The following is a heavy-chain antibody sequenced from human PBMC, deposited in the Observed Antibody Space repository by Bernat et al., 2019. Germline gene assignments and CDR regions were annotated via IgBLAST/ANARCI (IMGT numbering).Heavy chain of an antibody. J-gene: IGHJ4*02. D-gene: IGHD6-19*01. CDR2: INDGNGNT. CDR1: GYTFTSYA. CDR3: ARVARIAVAPLLYFDY. V-gene: IGHV1-3*01. Sequence: QVQLVQSGAEVKKPGASVKVSCKASGYTFTSYAMHWVRQAPGQRLEWMGWINDGNGNTKYSQKFQGRVTITRDTSASTAYMELSSLRSEDTAVYYCARVARIAVAPLLYFDYWGQGTLVTVSS.